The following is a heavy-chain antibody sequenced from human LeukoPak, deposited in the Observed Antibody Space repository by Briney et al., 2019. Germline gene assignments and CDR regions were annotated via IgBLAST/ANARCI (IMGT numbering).Heavy chain of an antibody. CDR3: ARESSSGPYFDC. Sequence: GGSLRLSCAASGFTFSSYWMHWVRQAPGKGLVWVSRINSDGSSTTYADSEKGRFTISRDNAKNTLYLQMNSLRAEDTAVYYCARESSSGPYFDCWGQGTLVTVSS. J-gene: IGHJ4*02. CDR1: GFTFSSYW. V-gene: IGHV3-74*01. CDR2: INSDGSST.